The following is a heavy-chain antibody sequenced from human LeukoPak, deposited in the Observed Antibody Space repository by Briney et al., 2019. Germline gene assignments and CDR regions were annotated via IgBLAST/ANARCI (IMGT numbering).Heavy chain of an antibody. Sequence: SETLSLTCAVYGGSFSGYYWSWIRQPPGKGLEWIGEINHSGSTNYNPSLKSRVTISVDTSKNQFSLKLSSVTAADTAVYYCAREDRGVVVITTLDAFDIWGQGTMDTVSS. J-gene: IGHJ3*02. V-gene: IGHV4-34*01. D-gene: IGHD3-22*01. CDR3: AREDRGVVVITTLDAFDI. CDR1: GGSFSGYY. CDR2: INHSGST.